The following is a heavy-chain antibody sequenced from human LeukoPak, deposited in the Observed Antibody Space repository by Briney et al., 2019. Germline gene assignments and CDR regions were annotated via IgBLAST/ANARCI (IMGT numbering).Heavy chain of an antibody. J-gene: IGHJ4*02. D-gene: IGHD6-25*01. CDR2: INAGNGNT. Sequence: ASVKVSCKASGYTFTSYAMHWVRQAPGQRLEWMGWINAGNGNTKYSQEFQGRVTITRDTSASTAYMELSSLRSEDMAVYYCAREYSSVHHYFDYWGQGTLVTVSS. CDR1: GYTFTSYA. CDR3: AREYSSVHHYFDY. V-gene: IGHV1-3*03.